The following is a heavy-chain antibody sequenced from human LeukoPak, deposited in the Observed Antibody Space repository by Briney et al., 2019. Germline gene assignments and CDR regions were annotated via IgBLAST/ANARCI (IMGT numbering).Heavy chain of an antibody. D-gene: IGHD6-19*01. V-gene: IGHV1-24*01. Sequence: ASVKVSCKVSGYTLTELSMHWVRQAPGKGLEWMGGFDPEDGETIYAQKFQGRVTMTEDTSTDTAYMELSSLRSEDTAVYYCATATTIAVARYYGMDVWGQGTTVTVFS. CDR3: ATATTIAVARYYGMDV. J-gene: IGHJ6*02. CDR1: GYTLTELS. CDR2: FDPEDGET.